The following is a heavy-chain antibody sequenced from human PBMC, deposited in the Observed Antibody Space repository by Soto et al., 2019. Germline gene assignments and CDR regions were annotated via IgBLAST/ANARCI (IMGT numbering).Heavy chain of an antibody. CDR1: GLTLSRFA. V-gene: IGHV3-30-3*01. D-gene: IGHD3-10*01. CDR2: IGYDGSNK. CDR3: ARDPVNYYGSWTYGMDV. Sequence: GGSLRLSCAASGLTLSRFAMHWVRQAPGKGLEWVAVIGYDGSNKDYAESVKGRFTISRDNSKNTLYLQMNSLRPEDTAVYFFARDPVNYYGSWTYGMDVWGQGTTVTVSS. J-gene: IGHJ6*02.